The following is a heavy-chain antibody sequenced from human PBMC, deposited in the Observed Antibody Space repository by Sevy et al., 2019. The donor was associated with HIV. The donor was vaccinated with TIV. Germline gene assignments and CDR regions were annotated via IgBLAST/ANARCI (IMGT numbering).Heavy chain of an antibody. CDR1: GGSVTRLY. J-gene: IGHJ4*02. Sequence: SETLSLTCTVSGGSVTRLYWNWIRQPPGKGLEWIANIYYNGHINYNPSLKSRVTLSLDTSKNQFSLRLSSVTAADTAMYYCAGGNAWGRGYSWGQGTLVTVSS. CDR2: IYYNGHI. D-gene: IGHD1-26*01. V-gene: IGHV4-59*08. CDR3: AGGNAWGRGYS.